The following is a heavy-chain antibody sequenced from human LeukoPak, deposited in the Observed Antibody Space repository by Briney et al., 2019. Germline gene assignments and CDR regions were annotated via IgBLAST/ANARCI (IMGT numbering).Heavy chain of an antibody. CDR2: INPNSGGT. Sequence: ASVKVSCKTSGDTFTTYAIIWVRQAPGQGLEWMGWINPNSGGTNYAQKFQGRVTMTRDTSISTAYMELSRLRSDDTAVYYCVTYYYDSSGYYVLGYWGQGTLVTVSS. CDR3: VTYYYDSSGYYVLGY. CDR1: GDTFTTYA. V-gene: IGHV1-2*02. J-gene: IGHJ4*02. D-gene: IGHD3-22*01.